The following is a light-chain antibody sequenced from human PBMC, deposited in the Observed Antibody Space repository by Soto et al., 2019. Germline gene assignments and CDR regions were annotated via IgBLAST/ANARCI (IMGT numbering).Light chain of an antibody. J-gene: IGKJ4*01. CDR3: QQYYKWPQLT. V-gene: IGKV3-15*01. Sequence: IVVTQSPATLSVSPGETVTLSCRVSQSVSSSLAWYQQKPGQAPRLLISGAYTRATGIPARFSGSGSGTEFTLTISGLQSEDFAVYYCQQYYKWPQLTFGGGTRVEIE. CDR2: GAY. CDR1: QSVSSS.